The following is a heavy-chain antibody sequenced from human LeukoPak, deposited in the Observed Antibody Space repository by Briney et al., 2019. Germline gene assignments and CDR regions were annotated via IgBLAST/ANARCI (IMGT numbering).Heavy chain of an antibody. J-gene: IGHJ4*02. D-gene: IGHD3-10*01. Sequence: GGSLRLSCAASGFTFSRYGMHWVRQAPGKGLEWVAFIRYDGSNKYYADCVKGRFTISRDNSKNTLYLQMNSLRAEDTAVNYCAKDPGIYYGSGSYYNVDYWGQGTLVTVSS. CDR2: IRYDGSNK. V-gene: IGHV3-30*02. CDR1: GFTFSRYG. CDR3: AKDPGIYYGSGSYYNVDY.